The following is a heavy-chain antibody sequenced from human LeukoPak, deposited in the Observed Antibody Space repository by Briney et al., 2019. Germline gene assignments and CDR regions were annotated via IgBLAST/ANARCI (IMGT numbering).Heavy chain of an antibody. D-gene: IGHD4-23*01. Sequence: TGGSLRLSCAASGFTFSSYEMNWVRQAPGKGLEWVSSISSSSSYIFYGDSVKGRFTISRDNAKNSLYLQINSLRAEDTAVYYCAKEGRWLDSWGQGTLVTVS. CDR2: ISSSSSYI. CDR1: GFTFSSYE. CDR3: AKEGRWLDS. J-gene: IGHJ4*02. V-gene: IGHV3-21*01.